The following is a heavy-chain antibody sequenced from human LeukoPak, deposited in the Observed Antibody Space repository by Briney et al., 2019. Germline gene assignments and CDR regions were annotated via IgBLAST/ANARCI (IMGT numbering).Heavy chain of an antibody. CDR3: AKYYDFWSGYLDI. V-gene: IGHV4-4*07. Sequence: SETLSLTCTVSGGSVSSYYWSWIRQPAGKGLEWIGRLDINGNTNYNPSLKSRVTMSVDTSKNQFSLKLSSVTAADTALYYCAKYYDFWSGYLDIWGQGTVVTVSS. J-gene: IGHJ3*02. CDR1: GGSVSSYY. D-gene: IGHD3-3*01. CDR2: LDINGNT.